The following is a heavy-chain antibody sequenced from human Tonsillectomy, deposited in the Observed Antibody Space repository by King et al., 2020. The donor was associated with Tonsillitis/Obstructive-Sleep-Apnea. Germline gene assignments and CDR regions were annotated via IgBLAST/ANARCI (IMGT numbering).Heavy chain of an antibody. D-gene: IGHD3-22*01. V-gene: IGHV1-2*02. CDR1: GYSFTGYY. Sequence: QVQLVQSGAEVKKPGASVKVSCKASGYSFTGYYMHWVRQAPGQGLEWMGWINPNSGGTKYAQKFQGRVTMTRDTSISTAYMELSRLRSDDTAVYYCARAHASSGYYYPLEHWGQGTLVTVSS. J-gene: IGHJ4*02. CDR3: ARAHASSGYYYPLEH. CDR2: INPNSGGT.